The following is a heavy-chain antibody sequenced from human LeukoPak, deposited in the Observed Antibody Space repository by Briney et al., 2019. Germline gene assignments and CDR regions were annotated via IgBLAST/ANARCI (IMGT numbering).Heavy chain of an antibody. CDR3: ARMGTTYYYMDV. J-gene: IGHJ6*03. Sequence: ASVKVSCKASGYTFTAYYIQWVRQAPGQGLEWMGWINPNSGGTDYAQKFQGRVTMTRDMSISTAYMELSTLRSDDTAVYYCARMGTTYYYMDVWGKGTTVTVSS. CDR2: INPNSGGT. D-gene: IGHD4-11*01. CDR1: GYTFTAYY. V-gene: IGHV1-2*02.